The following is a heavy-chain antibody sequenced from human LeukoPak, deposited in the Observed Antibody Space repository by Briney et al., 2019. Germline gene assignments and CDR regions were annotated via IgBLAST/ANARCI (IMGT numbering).Heavy chain of an antibody. Sequence: SVKVSCKASGGSFRRYAFAWVRQAPGQGLEWMGGIMPVLDTGSYAQGFQGRVTITADRSTSTAYMELRSLRPEDTALYYCAARDDGNDLLSYHAMDVWGNGTTVTVSS. CDR2: IMPVLDTG. J-gene: IGHJ6*04. V-gene: IGHV1-69*06. CDR1: GGSFRRYA. D-gene: IGHD1-1*01. CDR3: AARDDGNDLLSYHAMDV.